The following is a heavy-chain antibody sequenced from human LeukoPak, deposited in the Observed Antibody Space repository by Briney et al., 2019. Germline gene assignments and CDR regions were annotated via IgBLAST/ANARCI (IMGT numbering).Heavy chain of an antibody. D-gene: IGHD3-22*01. CDR1: GFTFSTYS. V-gene: IGHV3-30*04. CDR2: ISDDGSNK. J-gene: IGHJ4*02. Sequence: QPGRSLRLSCAASGFTFSTYSMHWVRQTPDKGLEWVAVISDDGSNKYYAYSVKGRFTISRDNSKDTLYLQMNSLRPEDTAVYYCAKAFYSSGNSFLIDYWGQGTLVTVSS. CDR3: AKAFYSSGNSFLIDY.